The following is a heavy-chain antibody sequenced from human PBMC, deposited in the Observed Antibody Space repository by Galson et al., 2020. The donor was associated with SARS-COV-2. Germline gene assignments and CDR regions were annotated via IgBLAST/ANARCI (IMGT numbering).Heavy chain of an antibody. J-gene: IGHJ4*02. Sequence: GGSLRLSCTASGFSLSTYEKNWVRQAPGRGLEWISYFNSNGRNVYYANSVKGRFTMSRDNAENSVYLQMNSLRADDTAIYYCVRDRYTYNGGWHSSEDYWGQGTLVTVSS. CDR1: GFSLSTYE. D-gene: IGHD6-19*01. CDR2: FNSNGRNV. CDR3: VRDRYTYNGGWHSSEDY. V-gene: IGHV3-48*03.